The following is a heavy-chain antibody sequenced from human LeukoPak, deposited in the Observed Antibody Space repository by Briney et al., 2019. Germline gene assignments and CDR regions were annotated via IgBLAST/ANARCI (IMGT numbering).Heavy chain of an antibody. V-gene: IGHV4-59*08. D-gene: IGHD2-2*01. Sequence: PSETLSLTCTVSGGSISTYYWSWIRQPPGKGLEWIGYVYSSGSTNYNPSLKSRVTISVDTSKNQFSLTLSSVTAADTAVYYCARVARCTSCFDVDYWGQGTLVTVSS. CDR3: ARVARCTSCFDVDY. CDR1: GGSISTYY. J-gene: IGHJ4*02. CDR2: VYSSGST.